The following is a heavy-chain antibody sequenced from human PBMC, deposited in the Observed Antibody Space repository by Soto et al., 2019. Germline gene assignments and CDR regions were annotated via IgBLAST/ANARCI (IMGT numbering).Heavy chain of an antibody. CDR1: GFTFSSYW. CDR3: ARDRARTTNAFDI. Sequence: PGGSMRLSCAASGFTFSSYWMHWVRQAHGKGLVWVSRISSSGTYIFYADSVKGRFTISRDNAKNLLYLQLNSLRADDTAMFYCARDRARTTNAFDIWGQGTMVSVSS. J-gene: IGHJ3*02. D-gene: IGHD3-10*01. CDR2: ISSSGTYI. V-gene: IGHV3-21*01.